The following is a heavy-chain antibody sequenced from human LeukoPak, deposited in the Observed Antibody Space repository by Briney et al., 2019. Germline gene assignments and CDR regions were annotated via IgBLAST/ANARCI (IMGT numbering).Heavy chain of an antibody. J-gene: IGHJ4*02. D-gene: IGHD3-10*01. V-gene: IGHV3-74*01. CDR1: GFTFSSYG. CDR2: LSSDGSST. CDR3: ARAMVRGVIPY. Sequence: PGGSMRLSCAASGFTFSSYGMSWVRQAPGKGLVWVSRLSSDGSSTNYADSVKGRFTISRDNSRNIMNLQTDSLRPEDTALYYCARAMVRGVIPYWGQGTLVTVSS.